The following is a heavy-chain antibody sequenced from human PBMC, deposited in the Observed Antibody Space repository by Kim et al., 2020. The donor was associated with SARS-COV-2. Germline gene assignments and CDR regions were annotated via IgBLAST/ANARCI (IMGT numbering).Heavy chain of an antibody. Sequence: SVKVSCKASGGTFSSYAISWVRQAPGQGLEWMGGIIPIFGTATYAQKVQGRVTITADESTSTAYMELSSMRSEDTAVYYCASRSGYSGYESYYGMDIWGQGTTVTVSS. J-gene: IGHJ6*02. CDR2: IIPIFGTA. D-gene: IGHD5-12*01. CDR1: GGTFSSYA. V-gene: IGHV1-69*13. CDR3: ASRSGYSGYESYYGMDI.